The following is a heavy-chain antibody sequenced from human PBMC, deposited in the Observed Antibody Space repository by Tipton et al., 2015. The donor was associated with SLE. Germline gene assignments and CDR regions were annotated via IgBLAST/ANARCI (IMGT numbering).Heavy chain of an antibody. Sequence: SLRLSCAASGFTFDDYAMHWVRQGPGKGLEWVSGISWNSGGIGYADSVKGRFTISRDNAKNSLYLQMNSLRAEDTALYYCTKDSGRYSSGWYYLDYWGQGTLVIVSS. CDR1: GFTFDDYA. CDR3: TKDSGRYSSGWYYLDY. D-gene: IGHD6-19*01. J-gene: IGHJ4*02. CDR2: ISWNSGGI. V-gene: IGHV3-9*01.